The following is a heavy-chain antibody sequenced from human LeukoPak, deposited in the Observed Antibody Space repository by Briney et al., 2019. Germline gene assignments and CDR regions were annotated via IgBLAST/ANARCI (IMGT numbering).Heavy chain of an antibody. CDR1: GRTLSDYD. D-gene: IGHD6-19*01. J-gene: IGHJ6*03. Sequence: ASLKASCQAPGRTLSDYDMHCLRQAPGQCRKRIGWINPNSGGTNYAQKFQGRVTMTRDTSISTAYMELSRLRSDDTAVYYCATGYSSGPGSYYYMDVWGKGTTVTVSS. V-gene: IGHV1-2*02. CDR2: INPNSGGT. CDR3: ATGYSSGPGSYYYMDV.